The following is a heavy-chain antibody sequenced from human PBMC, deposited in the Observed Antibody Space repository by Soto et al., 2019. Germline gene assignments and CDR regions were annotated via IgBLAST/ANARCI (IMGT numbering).Heavy chain of an antibody. J-gene: IGHJ5*02. CDR3: TVGVGATLWFDT. Sequence: ASVKVSCKVSGNILSDLYMHWVRQAPGKGLEWMGGFDPEDGKTIYAQKFQGRVTMTEDTSTDTAYMDLSRLTSDDTAVYYCTVGVGATLWFDTWGQGTLVTVSS. V-gene: IGHV1-24*01. CDR2: FDPEDGKT. D-gene: IGHD1-26*01. CDR1: GNILSDLY.